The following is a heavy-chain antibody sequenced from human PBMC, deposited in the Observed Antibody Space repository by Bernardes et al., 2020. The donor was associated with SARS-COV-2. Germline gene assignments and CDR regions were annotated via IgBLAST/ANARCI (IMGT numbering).Heavy chain of an antibody. J-gene: IGHJ2*01. CDR1: GFTFSSYA. CDR3: ARDVGSGLSPHIDWYFDL. D-gene: IGHD3-10*01. CDR2: ISYDGSNK. Sequence: GGSLRLSCAASGFTFSSYAMHWVRQAPGKGLEWVAVISYDGSNKYYADSVKGRFTISRDNSKNTLYLQMNSLRAEDTAVYYCARDVGSGLSPHIDWYFDLWGRGTLVTVSS. V-gene: IGHV3-30-3*01.